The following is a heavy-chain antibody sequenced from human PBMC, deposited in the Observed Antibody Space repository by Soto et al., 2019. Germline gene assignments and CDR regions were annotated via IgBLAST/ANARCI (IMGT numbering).Heavy chain of an antibody. CDR1: GGSISSCGYY. CDR2: IYYSGST. CDR3: ARVWGTTLPLYYYYGMDV. J-gene: IGHJ6*02. Sequence: SETLSLTCTVSGGSISSCGYYWSWIRQHPGKGLEWIGYIYYSGSTYYNPSLKSRVTISVDTSKNQFSLKLSSVTAADTAVYYCARVWGTTLPLYYYYGMDVWGQGTTVTVSS. D-gene: IGHD3-16*01. V-gene: IGHV4-31*03.